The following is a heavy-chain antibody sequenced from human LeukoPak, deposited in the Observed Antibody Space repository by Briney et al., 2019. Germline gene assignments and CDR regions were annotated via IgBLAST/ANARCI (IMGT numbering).Heavy chain of an antibody. CDR2: VYYSGRT. D-gene: IGHD2-15*01. Sequence: SETLSLTCTVSGGSISSSSYYWGWIRQFPGKELQWFASVYYSGRTNYSPSLKSRVTISVDTSEKQFSLQLNSVTAADTAVYYCARQGSAYYFDFWGQGLLVTVSS. CDR1: GGSISSSSYY. J-gene: IGHJ4*02. CDR3: ARQGSAYYFDF. V-gene: IGHV4-39*01.